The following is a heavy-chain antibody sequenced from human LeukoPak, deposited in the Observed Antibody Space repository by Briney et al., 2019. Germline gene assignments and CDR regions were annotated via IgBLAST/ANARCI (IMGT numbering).Heavy chain of an antibody. CDR3: ARGTWVRGVNPGFDY. J-gene: IGHJ4*02. V-gene: IGHV4-59*01. CDR2: IYYSGST. CDR1: GGSISSYY. Sequence: SETLSLTCTVSGGSISSYYWSWIRQPPGKGLEWIGYIYYSGSTNYNPSLKSRVTISIDTSKNQFSLKLSSVTAADTAVYYCARGTWVRGVNPGFDYWGQGTLVTVSS. D-gene: IGHD3-10*01.